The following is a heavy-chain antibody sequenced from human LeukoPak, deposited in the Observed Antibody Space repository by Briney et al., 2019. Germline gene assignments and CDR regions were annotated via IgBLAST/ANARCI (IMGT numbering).Heavy chain of an antibody. D-gene: IGHD1-26*01. V-gene: IGHV3-33*01. CDR3: TTDPKWELSPLNYGMDV. Sequence: GRSLRLSCAASGFTFSSYGMHWVRQAPGKGLEWVAVIWYDGSNKYYADSVKGRFTISRDDSKNTLYLQMNSLKTEDTAVYYCTTDPKWELSPLNYGMDVWGQGTTVTVSS. CDR2: IWYDGSNK. CDR1: GFTFSSYG. J-gene: IGHJ6*02.